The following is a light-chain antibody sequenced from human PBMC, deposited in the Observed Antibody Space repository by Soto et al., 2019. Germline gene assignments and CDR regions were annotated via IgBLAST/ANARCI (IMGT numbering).Light chain of an antibody. CDR1: QSVSSN. CDR2: VAS. CDR3: QQYNVWPLT. J-gene: IGKJ4*01. Sequence: EIVMTQSPATLSVSPGERATLSCRVSQSVSSNLAWYQQKPGQTPKLLIYVASTRATGIPARFSGSGSGTEFTLTISSLQSEDFAVYYCQQYNVWPLTFGGGTKVELK. V-gene: IGKV3-15*01.